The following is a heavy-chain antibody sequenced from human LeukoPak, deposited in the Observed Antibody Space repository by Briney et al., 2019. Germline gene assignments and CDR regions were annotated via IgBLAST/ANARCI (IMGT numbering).Heavy chain of an antibody. Sequence: SETLSLTCAVYGGSFSGYYWSWIRQPPGKGLEWIGEINHSGSTNYNPSLKSRVTISVDTSKNQFSLKLSSVTAADTAVYYCARGTPKSTVSPSGYYYMDVWGKGTTVTVSS. D-gene: IGHD4-17*01. CDR2: INHSGST. CDR1: GGSFSGYY. CDR3: ARGTPKSTVSPSGYYYMDV. J-gene: IGHJ6*03. V-gene: IGHV4-34*01.